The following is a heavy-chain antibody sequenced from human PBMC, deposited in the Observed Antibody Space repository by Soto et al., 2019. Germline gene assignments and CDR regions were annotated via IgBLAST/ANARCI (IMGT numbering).Heavy chain of an antibody. CDR3: ARDGGDSGSWFYYYYGMDV. CDR2: IYTSGST. J-gene: IGHJ6*02. Sequence: ASETLSLTCTVSGGSISSYYWSWIRQPAGKGLEWIGRIYTSGSTNYNPSLKSRVTMSVDTSKNQFSLKLSSVTAADTAVYYCARDGGDSGSWFYYYYGMDVWGQGTTVTVSS. D-gene: IGHD6-13*01. CDR1: GGSISSYY. V-gene: IGHV4-4*07.